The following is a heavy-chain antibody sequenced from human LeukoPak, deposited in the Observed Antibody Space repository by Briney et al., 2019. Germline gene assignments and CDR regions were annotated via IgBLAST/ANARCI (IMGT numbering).Heavy chain of an antibody. D-gene: IGHD3-22*01. Sequence: SETLSLTCTVSGASISSDYWSWIRQPPGKALEWIGYIYYTGSTNYNPSLKSRVTISVDTSNNQFSLKLSSVTAADTAVYYCARMAKWLRHFDYWGQGTLVTVSS. CDR3: ARMAKWLRHFDY. V-gene: IGHV4-59*12. CDR2: IYYTGST. CDR1: GASISSDY. J-gene: IGHJ4*02.